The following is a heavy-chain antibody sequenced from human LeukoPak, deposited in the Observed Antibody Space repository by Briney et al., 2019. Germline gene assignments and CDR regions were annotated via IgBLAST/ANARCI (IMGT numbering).Heavy chain of an antibody. CDR1: GFTFSSYG. D-gene: IGHD4/OR15-4a*01. Sequence: PGGSLRLSCAASGFTFSSYGMHWVRQAPGKGLEWVAFIRYDGSNKYYADSVKGRFTISSDNSKNTLYLQMSSLRAEDTALYYCAKDHYGGNPRTNYYYYMDVWGKGTMVTISS. CDR2: IRYDGSNK. J-gene: IGHJ6*03. V-gene: IGHV3-30*02. CDR3: AKDHYGGNPRTNYYYYMDV.